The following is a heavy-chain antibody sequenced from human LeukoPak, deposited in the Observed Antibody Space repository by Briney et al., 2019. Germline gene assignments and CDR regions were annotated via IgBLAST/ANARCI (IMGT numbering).Heavy chain of an antibody. Sequence: ASVKVSCKASGYTFTGYYMHWVRQAPGQGLEWMGWINPNSGGTNYAQKFQGRVTITRDTSASTAYMELSSLRSEDMAVYYCARGLLGDYDILTGYYEYYFDYWGQGTLVTVSS. V-gene: IGHV1-2*02. J-gene: IGHJ4*02. CDR3: ARGLLGDYDILTGYYEYYFDY. CDR1: GYTFTGYY. D-gene: IGHD3-9*01. CDR2: INPNSGGT.